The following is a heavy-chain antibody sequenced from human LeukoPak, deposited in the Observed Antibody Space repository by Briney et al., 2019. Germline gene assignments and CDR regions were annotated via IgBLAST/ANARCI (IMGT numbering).Heavy chain of an antibody. J-gene: IGHJ4*02. D-gene: IGHD3-3*01. CDR1: GFTFSSYS. Sequence: PGGSLRLSCAASGFTFSSYSMNWVRQAPGKGLEWVSYISSSGSTIYYADSVKGRFTISRDNAKNSLYLQMNSLRAEDTALYYCARDLYDFWRHGYYFDYWGQGTLVTVSS. CDR2: ISSSGSTI. CDR3: ARDLYDFWRHGYYFDY. V-gene: IGHV3-48*04.